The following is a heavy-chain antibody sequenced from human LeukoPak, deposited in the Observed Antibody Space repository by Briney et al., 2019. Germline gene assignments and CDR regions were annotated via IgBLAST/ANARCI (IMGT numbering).Heavy chain of an antibody. CDR3: ARGNSGSYSQYYYYYYYMDV. CDR2: IYTSGST. J-gene: IGHJ6*03. D-gene: IGHD1-26*01. Sequence: SETLSLTCTVSGGSISSGSYYWSWIRQPAGKGLEWIGRIYTSGSTNYNPSLKSRVTISVDTSKNQFSLKLSSVTAADTAVYYCARGNSGSYSQYYYYYYYMDVWGKGTTVTVSS. CDR1: GGSISSGSYY. V-gene: IGHV4-61*02.